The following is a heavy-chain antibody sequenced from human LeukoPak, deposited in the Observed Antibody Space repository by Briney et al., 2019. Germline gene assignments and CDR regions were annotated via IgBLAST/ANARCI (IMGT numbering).Heavy chain of an antibody. Sequence: GGSLRLSCAASGFTFSSYSMNWVRQAPGKGLEWVSSISSSSSYIYYADSVKGRFTISRDNAKNSLYLQMNSLRAEDTAVYYCAKAPPGSGWYGGAFDIWGQGTMATVSS. J-gene: IGHJ3*02. CDR1: GFTFSSYS. CDR3: AKAPPGSGWYGGAFDI. D-gene: IGHD6-19*01. V-gene: IGHV3-21*01. CDR2: ISSSSSYI.